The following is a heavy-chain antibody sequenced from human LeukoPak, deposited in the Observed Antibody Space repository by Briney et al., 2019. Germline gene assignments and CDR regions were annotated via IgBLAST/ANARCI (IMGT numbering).Heavy chain of an antibody. D-gene: IGHD5-12*01. CDR2: INSDGSST. J-gene: IGHJ2*01. CDR3: AREGATDWYFHL. Sequence: PGGSLRLSCAASAFTFSSYWMHWVRQAPGKGLVWVSRINSDGSSTSYADSVKGRFTISRDNAKNTLYLQMSSLRAEDTAVYYCAREGATDWYFHLWGRGTLVTVSS. V-gene: IGHV3-74*01. CDR1: AFTFSSYW.